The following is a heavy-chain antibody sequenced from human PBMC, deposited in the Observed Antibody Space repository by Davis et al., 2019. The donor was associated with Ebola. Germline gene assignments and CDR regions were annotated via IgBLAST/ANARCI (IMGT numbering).Heavy chain of an antibody. J-gene: IGHJ4*02. CDR3: ARGSGAKGYYFDY. CDR2: ISYDGSNK. Sequence: GESLKISCAASGFTFSSYAMHWVRQAPGKGLEWVAVISYDGSNKYYADSVKGRFTISRDNSKNTLYLQMNSLRAEDTAVYYCARGSGAKGYYFDYWGQGTLVTVSS. D-gene: IGHD1-26*01. CDR1: GFTFSSYA. V-gene: IGHV3-30-3*01.